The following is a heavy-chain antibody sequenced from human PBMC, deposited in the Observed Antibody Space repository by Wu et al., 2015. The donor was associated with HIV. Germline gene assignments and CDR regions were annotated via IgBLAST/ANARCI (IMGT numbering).Heavy chain of an antibody. CDR1: GDGFTSYA. Sequence: QVHLVQFGGEVKKPGSSVKVTCKASGDGFTSYAVSWVRQAPGQGPEWVAWISPLNGKTNYAKKIQGRVAVTIDTPTDTVYMELRSLRSDDTAVYYCARDFVGRATVVTPGIFDYWGEERWSPSPQ. CDR3: ARDFVGRATVVTPGIFDY. J-gene: IGHJ4*01. D-gene: IGHD4-23*01. V-gene: IGHV1-18*01. CDR2: ISPLNGKT.